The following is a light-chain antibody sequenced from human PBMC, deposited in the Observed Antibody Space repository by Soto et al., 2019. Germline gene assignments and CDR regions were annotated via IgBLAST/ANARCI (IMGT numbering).Light chain of an antibody. CDR3: MQGTHWPIT. J-gene: IGKJ5*01. V-gene: IGKV2-30*02. Sequence: DVVMPQSPLSLPVTLGQPASISCRSIQSLVHSDGIAYFSWFQQRPGRSPRRLIYKVSNRDSGVPARFSGSGSGTDFALKISRVEAEDVGVYYCMQGTHWPITFGQGTRLEIK. CDR1: QSLVHSDGIAY. CDR2: KVS.